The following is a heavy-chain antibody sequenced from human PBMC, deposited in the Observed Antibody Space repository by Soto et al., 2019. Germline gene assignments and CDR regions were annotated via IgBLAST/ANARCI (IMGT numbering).Heavy chain of an antibody. D-gene: IGHD6-19*01. CDR2: MNPNSGNT. V-gene: IGHV1-8*01. CDR1: GYTFTSYD. CDR3: AREGSSGSATNYYGMDV. Sequence: ASVKVSCKASGYTFTSYDINWVRQATGQGLEWMGWMNPNSGNTGYAQKFQGRVTMTRNTSISTAYMELSSLRSEDTAVYYCAREGSSGSATNYYGMDVWGQGTTVTVSS. J-gene: IGHJ6*02.